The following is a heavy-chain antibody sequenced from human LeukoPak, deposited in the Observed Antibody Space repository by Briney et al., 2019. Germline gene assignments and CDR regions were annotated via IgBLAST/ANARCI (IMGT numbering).Heavy chain of an antibody. V-gene: IGHV3-33*01. D-gene: IGHD3-3*01. Sequence: GRSPRLSCAASGFTFRSYGMHWVRQAPGKGLEWVAVIWYDGSNKYYADSVKGRFTISRDNSKNTLYLQMNSLRAEDTAVYYCARDSGYYYEYYFDYWGQGTLVTVSS. CDR1: GFTFRSYG. CDR3: ARDSGYYYEYYFDY. CDR2: IWYDGSNK. J-gene: IGHJ4*02.